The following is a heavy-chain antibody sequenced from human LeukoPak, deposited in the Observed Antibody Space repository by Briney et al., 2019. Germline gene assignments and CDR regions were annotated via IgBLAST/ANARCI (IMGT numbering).Heavy chain of an antibody. J-gene: IGHJ6*03. Sequence: GGSLIFSCEASEFTFNSYAVSWVRQAPGKGRDWVSTISGRGGNTYYADSVKGRFTISRDTSKNTVFLQMNILRADDTAVYYCAKALRASHRPVYSYYYMDVWGKGTTVTVSS. CDR1: EFTFNSYA. V-gene: IGHV3-23*01. CDR3: AKALRASHRPVYSYYYMDV. CDR2: ISGRGGNT.